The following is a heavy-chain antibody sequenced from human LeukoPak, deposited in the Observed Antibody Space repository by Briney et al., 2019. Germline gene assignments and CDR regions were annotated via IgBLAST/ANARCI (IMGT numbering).Heavy chain of an antibody. Sequence: SETLSLTCAVYGGSFSGYYWSWIRQPPGKGLEWIGEINHSGSTNYNPSLKSRVTISVDTSKNQFSLKLSSVTAAGTAVYYCARFGVGYYYYGMDVWGQGTTVTVSS. CDR3: ARFGVGYYYYGMDV. J-gene: IGHJ6*02. CDR2: INHSGST. D-gene: IGHD3-16*01. CDR1: GGSFSGYY. V-gene: IGHV4-34*01.